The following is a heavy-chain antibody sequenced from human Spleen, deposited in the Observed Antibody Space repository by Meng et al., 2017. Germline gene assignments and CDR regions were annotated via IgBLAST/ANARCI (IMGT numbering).Heavy chain of an antibody. D-gene: IGHD5-18*01. CDR3: ARGGGGGYTYGLAY. J-gene: IGHJ4*02. Sequence: AHLKEWGPGLVGPSATLSLSCSVSGASVSSGSNYWTWIRQPPGKGLEWIGYVYYNGHTSYKPSLKSRVTISMDTSKRQFSLKLTSVTAADAAVYYCARGGGGGYTYGLAYWGQGILVTVSS. CDR2: VYYNGHT. CDR1: GASVSSGSNY. V-gene: IGHV4-61*01.